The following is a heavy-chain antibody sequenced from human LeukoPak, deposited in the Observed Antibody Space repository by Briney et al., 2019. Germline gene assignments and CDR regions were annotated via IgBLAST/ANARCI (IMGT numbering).Heavy chain of an antibody. CDR2: IFGSGGNA. Sequence: PGGSLRLSCTASGFTFSSYAMYWVRQAPGKGLEWVSGIFGSGGNAHYADSVKGRFTISRDNSQNTVYLQMNSLRAEDTAVYYCGKTTTGYSSGRNPAWPVDYWGQGTLVTVSS. CDR1: GFTFSSYA. CDR3: GKTTTGYSSGRNPAWPVDY. V-gene: IGHV3-23*01. D-gene: IGHD6-19*01. J-gene: IGHJ4*02.